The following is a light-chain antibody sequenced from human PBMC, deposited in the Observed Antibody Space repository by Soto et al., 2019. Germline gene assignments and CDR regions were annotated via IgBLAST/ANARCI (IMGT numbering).Light chain of an antibody. CDR3: QQYDNRPVT. J-gene: IGKJ5*01. CDR2: DAS. Sequence: DIQMTQSPSSLSASVGDRVTITCQASQDISNYLNWNQQKPGKAPKLLIYDASNLETGVPSRFSGSGSGTDFTFTISSLQPGDIATYYCQQYDNRPVTFGLGTRLEIK. V-gene: IGKV1-33*01. CDR1: QDISNY.